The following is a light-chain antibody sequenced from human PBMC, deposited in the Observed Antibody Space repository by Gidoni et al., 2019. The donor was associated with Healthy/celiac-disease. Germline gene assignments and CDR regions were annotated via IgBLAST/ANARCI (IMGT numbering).Light chain of an antibody. Sequence: QSVLTQPPSVSAAPGQKVTISCSGSSSNIGNNYVSWYQQLPGTAPKLLIYDDNKRPSGIPGRFSGSKSGTSATMGITGIQTGDEDDYYCGTWDSSLSAVVFGGGTKLTVL. CDR1: SSNIGNNY. J-gene: IGLJ2*01. CDR3: GTWDSSLSAVV. CDR2: DDN. V-gene: IGLV1-51*01.